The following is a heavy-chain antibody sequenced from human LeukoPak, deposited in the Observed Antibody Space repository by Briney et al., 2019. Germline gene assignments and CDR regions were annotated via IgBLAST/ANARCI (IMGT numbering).Heavy chain of an antibody. V-gene: IGHV3-74*01. D-gene: IGHD4-17*01. CDR2: VNSDGSST. Sequence: GGSLGLSCAASGFTFSSYWMHWVRQAPGKGLVWVSRVNSDGSSTSYADSVKGRFTISRDNAKYTLYLQMNSLRAEDTAVYYCARDPGDGDYGYWGQGTLVTVSS. J-gene: IGHJ4*02. CDR3: ARDPGDGDYGY. CDR1: GFTFSSYW.